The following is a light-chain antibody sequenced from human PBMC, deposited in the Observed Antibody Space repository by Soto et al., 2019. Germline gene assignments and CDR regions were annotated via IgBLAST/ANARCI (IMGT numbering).Light chain of an antibody. Sequence: QSELTQPPSVSGAPGQTVTISCTGSSSNIGARVDVHWYQHLPGTAPKLLIYSNNIRPSGVPDRFSGSKSGSSASLAISGLQPEDEGDYYCQSYDSSLSGSYVFGTGTKLTVL. CDR2: SNN. CDR1: SSNIGARVD. J-gene: IGLJ1*01. V-gene: IGLV1-40*01. CDR3: QSYDSSLSGSYV.